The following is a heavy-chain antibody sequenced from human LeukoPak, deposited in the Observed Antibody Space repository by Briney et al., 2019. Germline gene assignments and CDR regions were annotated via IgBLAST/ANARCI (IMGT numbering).Heavy chain of an antibody. J-gene: IGHJ6*03. CDR3: ARAPWYSSSSGDYYYYMDV. V-gene: IGHV3-48*04. CDR1: GFTFSSYS. Sequence: GGSLRLSCAASGFTFSSYSMNWVRQAPGKGLEWVSYISSSSSTIYYADSVKGRFTISRDNAKNSLYLQMDGLRVEDTAVYYCARAPWYSSSSGDYYYYMDVWGKGTTVTVSS. D-gene: IGHD6-6*01. CDR2: ISSSSSTI.